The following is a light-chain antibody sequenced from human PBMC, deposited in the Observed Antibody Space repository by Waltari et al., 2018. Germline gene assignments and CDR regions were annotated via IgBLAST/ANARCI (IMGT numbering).Light chain of an antibody. CDR1: SSNTGRNY. Sequence: QSVLPQPPSASATPGQRAPISRSGSSSNTGRNYVHWYRQLPGTAPKLRIYSNNQRPSGVPDRFSGSKSGTSASLAISGLRSEDEADYYCAAWDDSLSGWVFGGGTKLTVL. V-gene: IGLV1-47*02. CDR3: AAWDDSLSGWV. J-gene: IGLJ3*02. CDR2: SNN.